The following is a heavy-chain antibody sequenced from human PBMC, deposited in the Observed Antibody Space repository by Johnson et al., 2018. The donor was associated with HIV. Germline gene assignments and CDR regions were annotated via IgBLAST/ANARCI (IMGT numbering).Heavy chain of an antibody. CDR1: GFTFSSYS. Sequence: VQLVESGGGVVQPARSLRLSCAASGFTFSSYSMHWVRQAPGKGLEWVAGISNDGRNKYYADSVKCRFTISRDNSKNTLYLQMNSLRPEDTAVYYCARDAYYCSGSYSQRNTFDVWGQGTMVAVSS. J-gene: IGHJ3*01. V-gene: IGHV3-30*04. CDR3: ARDAYYCSGSYSQRNTFDV. D-gene: IGHD3-10*01. CDR2: ISNDGRNK.